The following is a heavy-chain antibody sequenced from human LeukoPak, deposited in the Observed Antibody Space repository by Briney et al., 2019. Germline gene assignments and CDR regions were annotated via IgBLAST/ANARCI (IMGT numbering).Heavy chain of an antibody. CDR1: GFTFSSYW. V-gene: IGHV3-7*01. CDR2: IKQDGSEK. Sequence: GGSLRLSCAASGFTFSSYWMSWVRQAPGKGLEWVANIKQDGSEKYYVDSVKGRFTISRDNAKNSLYLQMNSLRAEDTAVYCCARASYYGDYELDYWGQGTLVTVSS. D-gene: IGHD4-17*01. J-gene: IGHJ4*02. CDR3: ARASYYGDYELDY.